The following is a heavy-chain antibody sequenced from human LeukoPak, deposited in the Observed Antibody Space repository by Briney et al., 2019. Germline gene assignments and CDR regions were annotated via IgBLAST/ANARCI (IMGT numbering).Heavy chain of an antibody. Sequence: GGSLRLSCAASGFTVSSNYMSWVRQAPGKGLEWVSVIYSGGSTYYADSVKGRFTISRDNSKNTLYLQMNSLRAEDTAVHYCARDRYYYDSSGYPSHDAFDIWGQGTMVTVSS. CDR3: ARDRYYYDSSGYPSHDAFDI. D-gene: IGHD3-22*01. V-gene: IGHV3-53*01. CDR1: GFTVSSNY. CDR2: IYSGGST. J-gene: IGHJ3*02.